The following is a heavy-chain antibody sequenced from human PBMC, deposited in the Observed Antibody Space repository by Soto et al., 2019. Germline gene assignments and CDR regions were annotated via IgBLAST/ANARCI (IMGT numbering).Heavy chain of an antibody. Sequence: LSLTCTVSGGSISSYYWSWIRQPDGKALEWIGHIYSSGYTNYKPSLKSRVTMSVDASKNQFSQKLRSVTAADTAVYYCARGGDSSGYYYASDYWGPGTLVTVSS. CDR1: GGSISSYY. CDR3: ARGGDSSGYYYASDY. J-gene: IGHJ4*02. D-gene: IGHD3-22*01. V-gene: IGHV4-4*07. CDR2: IYSSGYT.